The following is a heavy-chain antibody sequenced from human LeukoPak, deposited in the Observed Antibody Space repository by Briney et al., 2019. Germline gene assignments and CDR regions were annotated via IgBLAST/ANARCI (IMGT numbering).Heavy chain of an antibody. CDR2: ISDNGAGT. Sequence: PGGSLRLSCAASGFTFSNSAMTWVCQAPGKGLEWVSVISDNGAGTYYVDSVKGRFTVSRDNSKKTLYLQMNSLRAEDTAVYYCARHLGPDIWGQGTKVTVSS. J-gene: IGHJ3*02. CDR1: GFTFSNSA. CDR3: ARHLGPDI. V-gene: IGHV3-23*01.